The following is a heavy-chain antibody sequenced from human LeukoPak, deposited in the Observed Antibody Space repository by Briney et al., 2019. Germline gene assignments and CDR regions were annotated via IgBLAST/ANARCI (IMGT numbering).Heavy chain of an antibody. D-gene: IGHD3-9*01. CDR2: INPNSGGT. J-gene: IGHJ4*02. V-gene: IGHV1-2*02. Sequence: ASVKVSCKASGYTFTGYYMHWVRQAPGQGLEWMGWINPNSGGTSYAQKFQGRVTMTRDTSISTAYMELSRLRSDDTAVYYCARAGDILTGYYSPFDYWGQGTLVTVSS. CDR1: GYTFTGYY. CDR3: ARAGDILTGYYSPFDY.